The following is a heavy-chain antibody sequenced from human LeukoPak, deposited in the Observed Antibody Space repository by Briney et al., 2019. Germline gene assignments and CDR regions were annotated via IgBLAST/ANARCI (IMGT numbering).Heavy chain of an antibody. Sequence: ASVKISCKASGYTFTGYYMHWVRQAPGQGLEWMGWIIPNSGGTNYAQKFQGWVTMTRDTSISTAYMELSRLRSDDTAVYYCARAQPLHGGNLPSYYYYGMDVWGQGTTVTVSS. CDR3: ARAQPLHGGNLPSYYYYGMDV. CDR1: GYTFTGYY. D-gene: IGHD4-23*01. CDR2: IIPNSGGT. J-gene: IGHJ6*02. V-gene: IGHV1-2*04.